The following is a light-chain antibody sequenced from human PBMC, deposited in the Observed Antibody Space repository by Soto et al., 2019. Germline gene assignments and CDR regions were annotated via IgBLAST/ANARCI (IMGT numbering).Light chain of an antibody. CDR3: SSYTSIFYV. CDR2: DFS. V-gene: IGLV2-14*01. Sequence: QSVLTQPASVSGSPGQSIAISCTGSSSDVGDSKHVSWYQQHPGKAPKLIIYDFSNRPSGVSNRFSGSKSGNMASLTISGLQAEDEADYYCSSYTSIFYVFGTGTKATVL. J-gene: IGLJ1*01. CDR1: SSDVGDSKH.